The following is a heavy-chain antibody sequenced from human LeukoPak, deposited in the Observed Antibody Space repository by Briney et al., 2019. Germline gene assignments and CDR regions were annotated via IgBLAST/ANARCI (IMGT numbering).Heavy chain of an antibody. Sequence: SETLSLTCTVSGGSISSGGYYWSWIRQHPGKGLEWIGNIYYSGSTYYNPSLKSRVIISVDTSKNQFSLKVSSVTAADTAVYYCAGDTTLDYWGQGTLVTVSS. V-gene: IGHV4-31*03. CDR3: AGDTTLDY. CDR2: IYYSGST. CDR1: GGSISSGGYY. J-gene: IGHJ4*02. D-gene: IGHD1-1*01.